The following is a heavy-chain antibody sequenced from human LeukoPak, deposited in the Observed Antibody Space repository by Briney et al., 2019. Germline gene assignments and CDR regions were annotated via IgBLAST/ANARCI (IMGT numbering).Heavy chain of an antibody. CDR3: ARESKYQLLPNFYYYYYMDV. J-gene: IGHJ6*03. V-gene: IGHV1-69*05. CDR2: IIPIFGTA. D-gene: IGHD2-2*01. Sequence: ASVKVSCKASGGTFSSYAISWVRQAPGQGLEWMGGIIPIFGTANYAQKFQGRVTITTDESTSTAYMELSSLRSEDTAVYYCARESKYQLLPNFYYYYYMDVWGKGTTVTVSS. CDR1: GGTFSSYA.